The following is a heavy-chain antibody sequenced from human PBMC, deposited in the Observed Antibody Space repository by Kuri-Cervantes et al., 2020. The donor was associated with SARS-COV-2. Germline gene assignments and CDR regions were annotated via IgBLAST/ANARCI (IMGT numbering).Heavy chain of an antibody. CDR2: IGTAGDT. CDR1: GFTFDDYT. V-gene: IGHV3-13*01. Sequence: GESLKISCAASGFTFDDYTMHWVRQATGKGLEWVSAIGTAGDTYYPGSVKGRFTISRENAKNSLYLQMNSLRAEDTAVYYCARERLGMDVWGQGTTVTVSS. J-gene: IGHJ6*02. CDR3: ARERLGMDV.